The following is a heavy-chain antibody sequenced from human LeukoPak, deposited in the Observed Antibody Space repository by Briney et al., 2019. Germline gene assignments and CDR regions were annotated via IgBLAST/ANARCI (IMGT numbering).Heavy chain of an antibody. CDR3: ARGPSSWIQLWLSYYYGMDV. CDR1: GYTFTSYY. V-gene: IGHV1-46*01. Sequence: ASVKVSCKASGYTFTSYYMHWVRQAPGQGLEWMGIINPSGGSTSYAHKFQGRVTMTRDTSTSTVYMELSSLRSEDTAVYYCARGPSSWIQLWLSYYYGMDVWGQGTTVTVSS. J-gene: IGHJ6*02. CDR2: INPSGGST. D-gene: IGHD5-18*01.